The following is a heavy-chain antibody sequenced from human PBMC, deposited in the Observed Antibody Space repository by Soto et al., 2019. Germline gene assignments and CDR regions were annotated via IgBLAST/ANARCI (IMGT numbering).Heavy chain of an antibody. CDR1: GYTFTGYY. CDR3: ARDHCSGGSCPPRFDY. V-gene: IGHV1-2*04. D-gene: IGHD2-15*01. Sequence: QVQLVQSGAEVKKPGASVKVSCKASGYTFTGYYMHWVRQAPGQGLEWTGWINPNSGGTNYAQKFQGWVTMTRDTSISTAYMELSRLRSDDTAVYYCARDHCSGGSCPPRFDYWGQGTLVTVSS. J-gene: IGHJ4*02. CDR2: INPNSGGT.